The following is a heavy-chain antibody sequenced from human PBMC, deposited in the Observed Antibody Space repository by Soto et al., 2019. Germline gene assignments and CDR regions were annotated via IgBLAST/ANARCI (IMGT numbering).Heavy chain of an antibody. CDR2: ISSSSSFI. D-gene: IGHD5-12*01. V-gene: IGHV3-21*01. CDR3: AREGGYSGYALGDVFDI. Sequence: GGSLRLSCSASGIIFNNYNMNWFRQAPGKGLEWVSSISSSSSFIYYADSVKGRFTISRDNAKNSLYLQMNSLRAEDTAVYYCAREGGYSGYALGDVFDIWGQGTMVTVSS. J-gene: IGHJ3*02. CDR1: GIIFNNYN.